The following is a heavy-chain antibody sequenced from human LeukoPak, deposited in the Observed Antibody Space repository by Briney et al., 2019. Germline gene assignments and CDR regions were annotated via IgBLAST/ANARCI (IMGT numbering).Heavy chain of an antibody. CDR3: ARGGGLDV. CDR2: INHNGNLN. CDR1: GFTFSSYW. V-gene: IGHV3-7*03. J-gene: IGHJ6*02. D-gene: IGHD3-16*01. Sequence: PGGSLRLSCAVSGFTFSSYWMNWDRQAPGKGLECVASINHNGNLNYSVHSVQGLFTIFRDNAKHSLYLQMSNLTAEDTAVYFCARGGGLDVWGQGATVTVSS.